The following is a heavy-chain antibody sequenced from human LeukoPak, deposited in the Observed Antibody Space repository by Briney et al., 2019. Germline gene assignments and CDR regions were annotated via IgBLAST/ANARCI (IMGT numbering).Heavy chain of an antibody. Sequence: SVKVSCKASGGTFSSYAISWVRQAPGQGLEWMGRIIPIFGTANYAQKFQGRVTITADESTSTAYMELSSLRSEDTAVYYCARGRRWGYCSSTSCYEGLYYYYYYMDVWGKGTTVTVSS. CDR3: ARGRRWGYCSSTSCYEGLYYYYYYMDV. V-gene: IGHV1-69*13. CDR2: IIPIFGTA. J-gene: IGHJ6*03. CDR1: GGTFSSYA. D-gene: IGHD2-2*01.